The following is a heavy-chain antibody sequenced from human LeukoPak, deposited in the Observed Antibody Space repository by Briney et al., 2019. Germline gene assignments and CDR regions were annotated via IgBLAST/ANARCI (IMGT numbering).Heavy chain of an antibody. J-gene: IGHJ4*02. Sequence: SETLSLTCTVSGGSISSYYWSWIRQPLGKGLEWIGYIYYSGSTNYNPSLKSRVTISVDTSKNQFSLKLSSVTAADTAVYYCARVTYDSSGYYYKPQYYFDYWGQGTLVTVSS. CDR1: GGSISSYY. CDR3: ARVTYDSSGYYYKPQYYFDY. D-gene: IGHD3-22*01. CDR2: IYYSGST. V-gene: IGHV4-59*01.